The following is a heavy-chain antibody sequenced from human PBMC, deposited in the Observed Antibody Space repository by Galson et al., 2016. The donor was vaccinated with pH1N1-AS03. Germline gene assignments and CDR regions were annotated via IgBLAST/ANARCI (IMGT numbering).Heavy chain of an antibody. J-gene: IGHJ4*02. Sequence: ETLSLTCTVSGGSVSSSSYSWSWIRQPPGRGLEWIGYIFYSGSTNYNPSLKSRFTISVDRSKNQYSLKLSSVTAADTAVYYCARTGFYDILTGSVPPFDFWGQGILVTVSS. CDR1: GGSVSSSSYS. V-gene: IGHV4-61*01. CDR3: ARTGFYDILTGSVPPFDF. CDR2: IFYSGST. D-gene: IGHD3-9*01.